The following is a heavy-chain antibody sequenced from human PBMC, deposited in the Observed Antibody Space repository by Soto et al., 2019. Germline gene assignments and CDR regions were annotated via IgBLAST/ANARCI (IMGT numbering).Heavy chain of an antibody. CDR1: GFTFSSHG. CDR2: ISYDGXXK. CDR3: AKDRVESGLGEVDY. J-gene: IGHJ4*02. D-gene: IGHD3-16*01. Sequence: GGSLRLSCAASGFTFSSHGMHWVRQAPGKGLEWVAVISYDGXXKYYVDSVKGRFTISRDNSKNTLYLQMNSLRAEDTAVYHCAKDRVESGLGEVDYWGQGTLVTVSS. V-gene: IGHV3-30*18.